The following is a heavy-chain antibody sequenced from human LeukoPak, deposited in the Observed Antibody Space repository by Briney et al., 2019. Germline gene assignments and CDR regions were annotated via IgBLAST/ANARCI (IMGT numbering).Heavy chain of an antibody. CDR2: ISGSGDNT. Sequence: GGSLRLSCAASGFTFSSYAMSWVRQAPGKGLEWVSAISGSGDNTYYADSVKGRFTISRDNAKNSLYLQMNSLRAEDTALYYCAKGTRTGYSSSWYSAYFDYWGQGTLVTVSS. CDR3: AKGTRTGYSSSWYSAYFDY. CDR1: GFTFSSYA. D-gene: IGHD6-13*01. J-gene: IGHJ4*02. V-gene: IGHV3-23*01.